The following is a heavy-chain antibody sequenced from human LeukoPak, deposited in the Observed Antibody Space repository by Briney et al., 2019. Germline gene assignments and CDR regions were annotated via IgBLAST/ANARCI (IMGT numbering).Heavy chain of an antibody. V-gene: IGHV4-4*07. D-gene: IGHD5-18*01. CDR3: ARDYVDTAMAYFDY. CDR1: GGSISSYY. Sequence: SETLSLTCTVSGGSISSYYWGWIRQPAGKGLEWIGRIYTSGSTTYNPSPKSRVTMSVDTSKNQFSLQLSSVTAADTAVYYCARDYVDTAMAYFDYWGQGTLVTVSS. CDR2: IYTSGST. J-gene: IGHJ4*02.